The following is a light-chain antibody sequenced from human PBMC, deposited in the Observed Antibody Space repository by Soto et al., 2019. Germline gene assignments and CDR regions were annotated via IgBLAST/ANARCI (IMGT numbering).Light chain of an antibody. J-gene: IGLJ1*01. V-gene: IGLV2-8*01. CDR2: EVS. CDR1: SSDVGGYKF. Sequence: QSALTQPPSASGSPGQSVTISCTGTSSDVGGYKFVSWYQQHPGKAPKLIIYEVSQPPSGVPDRFSASKSGDTASLTVSGLRAEDEADYYCSSYAGSNMGVFGSGTKVTV. CDR3: SSYAGSNMGV.